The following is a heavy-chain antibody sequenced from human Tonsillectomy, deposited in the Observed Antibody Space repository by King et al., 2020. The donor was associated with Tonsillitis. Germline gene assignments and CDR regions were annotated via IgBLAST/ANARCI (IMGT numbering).Heavy chain of an antibody. CDR3: TRSETGVFDY. Sequence: VQLVESGGGFVQPGGSLKLSCAASGFTFSGSAMHWVRQASGKGLEWVGRIRSKANSYATAYAASVKGRFTISRDDSKNTAYLQMNSLKTEDTAVYYCTRSETGVFDYWGQGTLVTVSS. CDR2: IRSKANSYAT. CDR1: GFTFSGSA. D-gene: IGHD7-27*01. J-gene: IGHJ4*02. V-gene: IGHV3-73*01.